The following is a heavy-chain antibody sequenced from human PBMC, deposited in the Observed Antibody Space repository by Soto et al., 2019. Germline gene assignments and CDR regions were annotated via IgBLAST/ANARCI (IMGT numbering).Heavy chain of an antibody. CDR3: ARERGGYGLFDS. CDR1: GASISGYS. V-gene: IGHV4-30-2*01. Sequence: LSLTCTVSGASISGYSWSWIRQPPGKGLEWIGYIYPSGMPFYNPSLRSRVTISIDRSNDQFSLNLKSVTAADTAVYYCARERGGYGLFDSWGQGTLVTVSS. CDR2: IYPSGMP. J-gene: IGHJ4*02. D-gene: IGHD5-18*01.